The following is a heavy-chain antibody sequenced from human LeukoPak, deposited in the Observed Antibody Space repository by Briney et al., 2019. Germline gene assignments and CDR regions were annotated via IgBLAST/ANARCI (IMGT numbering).Heavy chain of an antibody. CDR2: ISRSAITT. CDR3: AKGGSYAPLDY. J-gene: IGHJ4*02. Sequence: GGSLRLSCAASGFTFSDFAMSWVRQAPGKGLAWVSIISRSAITTYHADSVKGRFTISRDNSKNTLYLQMNSLRAEDTALYYCAKGGSYAPLDYWGQGTLVTVSS. CDR1: GFTFSDFA. D-gene: IGHD1-26*01. V-gene: IGHV3-23*01.